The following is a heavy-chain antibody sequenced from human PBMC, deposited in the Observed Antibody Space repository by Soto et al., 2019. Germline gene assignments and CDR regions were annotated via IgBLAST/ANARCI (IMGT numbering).Heavy chain of an antibody. CDR2: ISSSGGTT. CDR3: ARDYSYACDY. Sequence: EVQLLESGGGLVQPGGSLRLSCAVSGFTFSSFAMSWVRQAPGKGLEWVSVISSSGGTTYYTDSVKGRFTISRDNSKNTLYLQMNSLRPEDTAVYYCARDYSYACDYWGQGTLVTVSS. J-gene: IGHJ4*02. V-gene: IGHV3-23*01. CDR1: GFTFSSFA. D-gene: IGHD3-16*01.